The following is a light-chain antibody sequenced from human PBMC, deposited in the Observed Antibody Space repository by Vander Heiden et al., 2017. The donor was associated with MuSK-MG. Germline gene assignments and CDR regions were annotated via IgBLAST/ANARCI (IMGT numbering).Light chain of an antibody. CDR3: QQDNSYWT. CDR1: QSISSW. CDR2: VAS. V-gene: IGKV1-5*01. J-gene: IGKJ1*01. Sequence: DIQMTQSPSTLSASVGDRVTITCRASQSISSWLAWYQQKPGKAPKLLIYVASRLESGVPSRFSGSGSGTEFTLTSSSLQPDDFATYYCQQDNSYWTFGQGTKVEIK.